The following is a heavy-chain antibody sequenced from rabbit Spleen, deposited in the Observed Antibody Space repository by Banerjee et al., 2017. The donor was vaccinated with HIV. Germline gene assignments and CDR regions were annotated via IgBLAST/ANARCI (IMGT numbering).Heavy chain of an antibody. CDR1: GLDASSSYW. CDR2: IDVSGGTII. V-gene: IGHV1S45*01. Sequence: QEQLMESGGGLVKPEGSLKLSCTASGLDASSSYWICWVRQAPGKGLEWIACIDVSGGTIIHYASWAKGRFTVSKTSSTTATLQMTSLTAADTATYFCARDLTGVIGWNFKLWGPGTLVTVS. D-gene: IGHD1-1*01. CDR3: ARDLTGVIGWNFKL. J-gene: IGHJ4*01.